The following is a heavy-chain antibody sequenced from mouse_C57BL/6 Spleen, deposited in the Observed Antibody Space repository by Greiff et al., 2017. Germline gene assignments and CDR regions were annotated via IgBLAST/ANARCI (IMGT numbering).Heavy chain of an antibody. D-gene: IGHD2-3*01. Sequence: QVQLQQSGAELVRPGTSVKMSCKASGYTFTNYWIGWAKQRPGHGLEWIGDIYPGGGYTNYNEKFKGKATLTADKSSNTAFMQFSSLTSEDSAIYCGRRDGYYAWFWFWGRGTLVTVTA. CDR1: GYTFTNYW. CDR2: IYPGGGYT. V-gene: IGHV1-63*01. J-gene: IGHJ3*01. CDR3: RRDGYYAWFWF.